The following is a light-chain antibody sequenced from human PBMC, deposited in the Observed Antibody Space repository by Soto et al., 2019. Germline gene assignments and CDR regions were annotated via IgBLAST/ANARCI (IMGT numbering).Light chain of an antibody. CDR1: SSDIGAYNY. CDR2: DVA. Sequence: QSALTQPASVSGSPGQSITISCSGTSSDIGAYNYVSWYQQHPGKAPKLMIYDVATRPSGVSHRFSASKSGNTASLTISGLQAEDEADYYCSSYTTSVTWVFGGGTKLTVL. V-gene: IGLV2-14*01. J-gene: IGLJ3*02. CDR3: SSYTTSVTWV.